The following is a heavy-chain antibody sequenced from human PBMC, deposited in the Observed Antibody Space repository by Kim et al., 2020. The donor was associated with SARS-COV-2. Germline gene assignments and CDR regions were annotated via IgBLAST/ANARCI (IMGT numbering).Heavy chain of an antibody. V-gene: IGHV3-9*01. CDR2: ISCNGGSI. D-gene: IGHD3-3*01. Sequence: GGSLRLSCAASGFTFGDYAMHWVRQAPGKGLEWVSGISCNGGSIYYADSVKGRFTISRDNSKNSLYLQMNSLRAEDTALYYCAKGIKKRFLEILSIRPPDYSGPRTLVTASS. CDR3: AKGIKKRFLEILSIRPPDY. CDR1: GFTFGDYA. J-gene: IGHJ4*03.